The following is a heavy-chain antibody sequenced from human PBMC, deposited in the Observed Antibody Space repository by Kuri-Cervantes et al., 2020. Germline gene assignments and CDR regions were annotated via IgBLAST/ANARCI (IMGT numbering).Heavy chain of an antibody. V-gene: IGHV4-59*13. Sequence: SNILSPTCTVSDCSISTYYWSWFRQPPGKGLDWIGYIYYSGGTNYKPSLKSRVTISVDTSTNQFSLNLSSVTAADTAVYYCARAGPGNTMVRGVITRPRYVDYWGQGTLVTVSS. D-gene: IGHD3-10*01. CDR3: ARAGPGNTMVRGVITRPRYVDY. CDR2: IYYSGGT. J-gene: IGHJ4*02. CDR1: DCSISTYY.